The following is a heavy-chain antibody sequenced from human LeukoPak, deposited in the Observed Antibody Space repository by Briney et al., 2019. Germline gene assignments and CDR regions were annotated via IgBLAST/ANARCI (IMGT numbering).Heavy chain of an antibody. CDR2: IGASGTTT. Sequence: GGSLRLSCAASGFSFSSYAMSWVRQAPGKGLQWVSAIGASGTTTWYADSVKGRFTTSRDNSKNTLYVQMNSLRAEDTAVYYCAKGNWNSYPGWFDPWGQGTLVTVSS. CDR3: AKGNWNSYPGWFDP. CDR1: GFSFSSYA. D-gene: IGHD1-1*01. J-gene: IGHJ5*02. V-gene: IGHV3-23*01.